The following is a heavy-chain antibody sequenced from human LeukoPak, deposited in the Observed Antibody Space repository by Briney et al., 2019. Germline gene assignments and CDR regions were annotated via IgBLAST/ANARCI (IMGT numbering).Heavy chain of an antibody. CDR1: GGSLSTYY. CDR3: ARDLGADYGDYIFDP. J-gene: IGHJ5*02. V-gene: IGHV4-59*01. D-gene: IGHD4-17*01. CDR2: IYYTGST. Sequence: SETLSLTCTVSGGSLSTYYWNWIRQPPGKGLEWIGYIYYTGSTNYNPSLKSRVTISVDTSKNQFFLKLSSVTAADTAVYYCARDLGADYGDYIFDPWGQGTLVTVSS.